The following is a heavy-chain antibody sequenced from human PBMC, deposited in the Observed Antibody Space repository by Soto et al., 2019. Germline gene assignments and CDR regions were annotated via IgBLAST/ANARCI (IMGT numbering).Heavy chain of an antibody. CDR2: ISYDGTNK. CDR3: ARDAVSINAFDI. J-gene: IGHJ3*02. Sequence: GGSLRLSCAASGFTFSNYGMHWVRQAPGRGLEWVAVISYDGTNKYYADSVKGRFTISRDNSKNTLYLQMNSLRAEDTAVYYCARDAVSINAFDIWGQGTMVTVSS. CDR1: GFTFSNYG. D-gene: IGHD1-20*01. V-gene: IGHV3-30*03.